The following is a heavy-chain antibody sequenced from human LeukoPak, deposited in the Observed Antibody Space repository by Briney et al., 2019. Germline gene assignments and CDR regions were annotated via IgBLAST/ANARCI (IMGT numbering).Heavy chain of an antibody. J-gene: IGHJ4*02. CDR3: ARVIVVVPAAPFDY. CDR1: GFTFSSYA. V-gene: IGHV3-30-3*01. CDR2: ISYDGSNK. Sequence: GGSLRLSCAASGFTFSSYAMHWVRQAPGKGLEWVAVISYDGSNKYYADSVKGRFTISRDNSKNTLYLQMNSLRAEDTAVYYCARVIVVVPAAPFDYWGQGTLVTVSS. D-gene: IGHD2-2*01.